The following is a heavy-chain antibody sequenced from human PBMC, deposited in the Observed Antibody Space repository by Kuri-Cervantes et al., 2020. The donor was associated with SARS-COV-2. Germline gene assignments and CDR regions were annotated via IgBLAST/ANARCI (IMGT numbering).Heavy chain of an antibody. CDR1: GYSFTSYW. Sequence: GESLKISCKGSGYSFTSYWISWVRQMPGKALEWMGRIDPSDSYTNYSPSFQGHVTISADKSISTAYLQRSSLKASDTAMYYCARDMTYYYYGMDVWGQGTTVTVSS. J-gene: IGHJ6*02. V-gene: IGHV5-10-1*01. CDR3: ARDMTYYYYGMDV. CDR2: IDPSDSYT.